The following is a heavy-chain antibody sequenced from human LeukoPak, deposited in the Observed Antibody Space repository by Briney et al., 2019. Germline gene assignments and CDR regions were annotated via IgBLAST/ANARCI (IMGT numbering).Heavy chain of an antibody. CDR3: AKVGRSSADYYYYGMDV. Sequence: PGGSLRLSCAASGFTFSSYGMHWVRQAPGKGLEWVAVISYDGSNKYYADSVKGRFTISRDNSKNTLYLQMNSLRAEDTAVYYCAKVGRSSADYYYYGMDVWGQGTTVTVSS. J-gene: IGHJ6*02. CDR1: GFTFSSYG. CDR2: ISYDGSNK. D-gene: IGHD2-2*01. V-gene: IGHV3-30*18.